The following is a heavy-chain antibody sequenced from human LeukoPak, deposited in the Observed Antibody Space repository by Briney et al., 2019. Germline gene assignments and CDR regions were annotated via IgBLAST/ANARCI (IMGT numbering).Heavy chain of an antibody. CDR3: ARQLGGSGPYFQFDF. Sequence: SEXLSLTCAVSGYFMSSGYYWGWIRQPPGKGLEWIGSIYQGGNTYYNPSLKSRVAISVDSSKNQFSLRLRSLTAADTAVYYCARQLGGSGPYFQFDFWGQGTLVTVSS. V-gene: IGHV4-38-2*01. J-gene: IGHJ4*02. CDR1: GYFMSSGYY. CDR2: IYQGGNT. D-gene: IGHD2/OR15-2a*01.